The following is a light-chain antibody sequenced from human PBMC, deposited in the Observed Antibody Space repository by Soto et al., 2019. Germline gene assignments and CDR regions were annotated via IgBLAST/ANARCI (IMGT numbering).Light chain of an antibody. V-gene: IGKV3-11*01. CDR2: DAS. Sequence: EIVLTQSPATLSLSPGERATLSCRASQSVSTFLAWFQQKPGQAPRLLIYDASNRATGVPAMFSGSGSGTDFTLTISSLEPEDFVVYYCQQRSAWPLTFGGGTKVEIK. J-gene: IGKJ4*01. CDR3: QQRSAWPLT. CDR1: QSVSTF.